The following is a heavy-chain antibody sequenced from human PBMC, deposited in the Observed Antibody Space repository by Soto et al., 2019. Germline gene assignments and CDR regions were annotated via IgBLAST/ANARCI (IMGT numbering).Heavy chain of an antibody. J-gene: IGHJ4*02. Sequence: PGGSPRISCAASGFTFSSYAMSWIRQPPGKGLEWIGYIYYSGSTNYNPSLKSRVTISVDTSKNQFSLKLSSVTAADTAVYYCARRYGGNFDFWGQGTLVTVSS. V-gene: IGHV4-59*01. CDR3: ARRYGGNFDF. CDR2: IYYSGST. CDR1: GFTFSSYA. D-gene: IGHD1-26*01.